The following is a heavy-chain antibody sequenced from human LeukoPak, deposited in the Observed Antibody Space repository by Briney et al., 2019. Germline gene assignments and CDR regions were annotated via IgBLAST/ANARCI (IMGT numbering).Heavy chain of an antibody. J-gene: IGHJ5*02. CDR2: INQNGDGT. D-gene: IGHD3-10*01. Sequence: QPGVSLRLSCAASGFSFSTYPMSWVRQTPGKGLEWVSAINQNGDGTHYADSVKGRFTISRDNSKNTLYLQMNSLRAEDTAVYYCAKDPNRGSSPDPHWFDPWGQGTLVTVSS. V-gene: IGHV3-23*01. CDR1: GFSFSTYP. CDR3: AKDPNRGSSPDPHWFDP.